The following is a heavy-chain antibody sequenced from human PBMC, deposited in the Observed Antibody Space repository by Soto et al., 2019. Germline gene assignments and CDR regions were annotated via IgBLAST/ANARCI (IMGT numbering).Heavy chain of an antibody. Sequence: QVQLVQSGAEVKAPGASVKVSCKASGYTFTSYGISWVRQAPGQGLEWMGWISTYNGNTKYVQNLQGRVTMTTDTSTSTAYMELRSLRSDDTAMYYCARDPRRIKIVRGVIRPFDPWCQGSLVTVSS. V-gene: IGHV1-18*01. CDR3: ARDPRRIKIVRGVIRPFDP. D-gene: IGHD3-10*01. J-gene: IGHJ5*02. CDR1: GYTFTSYG. CDR2: ISTYNGNT.